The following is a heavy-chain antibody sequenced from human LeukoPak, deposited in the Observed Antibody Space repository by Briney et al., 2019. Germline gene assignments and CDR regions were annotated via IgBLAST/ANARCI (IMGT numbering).Heavy chain of an antibody. CDR1: GVPFNNAW. Sequence: GGSLRLSCAVSGVPFNNAWMSWVRQAPGKGLEWVGRIKGKSAGGTTDYAAPVKGRFTILKDDSENTLYLQMNSLTTEDTAVYYCTWLYSDAFNIWGQGTMATVSS. J-gene: IGHJ3*02. CDR2: IKGKSAGGTT. CDR3: TWLYSDAFNI. D-gene: IGHD2-15*01. V-gene: IGHV3-15*01.